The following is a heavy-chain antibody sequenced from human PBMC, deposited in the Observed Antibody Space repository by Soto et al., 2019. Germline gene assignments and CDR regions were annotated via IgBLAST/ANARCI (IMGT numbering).Heavy chain of an antibody. D-gene: IGHD6-13*01. Sequence: QITLKESGPTLVKPTQTLTLTCTFSGFSLSTTGMGVGWIRQPPGKALEWLALFYWDGGERYSPSLKSRLTIPKDTSKNQLVLTMTNINPVDTATYYCAHRPWYAFEPWGQGILVTVSS. V-gene: IGHV2-5*02. CDR3: AHRPWYAFEP. CDR2: FYWDGGE. CDR1: GFSLSTTGMG. J-gene: IGHJ5*02.